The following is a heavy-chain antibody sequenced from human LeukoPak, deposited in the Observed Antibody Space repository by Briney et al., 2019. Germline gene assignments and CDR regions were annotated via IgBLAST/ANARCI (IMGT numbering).Heavy chain of an antibody. CDR2: ISSSSDYI. J-gene: IGHJ4*02. CDR1: GFTFSSYS. CDR3: AKSFGPVIAAAGTGAD. V-gene: IGHV3-21*04. Sequence: GGSLRLSCAASGFTFSSYSMNWVRQAPGEGLEWVSSISSSSDYIYYADSVKGRFTISRDNSKNTLYLQMNSLRAEDTAVYYCAKSFGPVIAAAGTGADWGQGTLVTVSS. D-gene: IGHD6-13*01.